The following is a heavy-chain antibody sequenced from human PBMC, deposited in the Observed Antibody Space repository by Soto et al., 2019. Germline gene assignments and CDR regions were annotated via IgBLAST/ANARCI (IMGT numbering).Heavy chain of an antibody. V-gene: IGHV1-69*12. CDR1: GGTFSSYA. Sequence: QVQLVQSGAEVKKPGSSVKVSCKASGGTFSSYAISWVRHAPGPGLEWMGGIIPIFGTANYAQKFQGRVTITADESTSTAYMELSSLRSEDTAVYYCARELSRGRDTQGYWGQGTLVTVSS. D-gene: IGHD2-15*01. J-gene: IGHJ4*02. CDR2: IIPIFGTA. CDR3: ARELSRGRDTQGY.